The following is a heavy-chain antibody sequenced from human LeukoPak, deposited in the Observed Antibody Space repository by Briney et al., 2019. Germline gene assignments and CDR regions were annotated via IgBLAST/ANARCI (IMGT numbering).Heavy chain of an antibody. Sequence: SETLSLTCSVSGGSINSNSHHWDWIRQAPGKGLEWIGNIYYSGTASYNPSLKSRVTISVDTSKNQFSLRLSSVTAADTAVYYCARRGDILTDYAFDYWGQGTLVTVSS. CDR1: GGSINSNSHH. J-gene: IGHJ4*02. CDR3: ARRGDILTDYAFDY. D-gene: IGHD3-9*01. CDR2: IYYSGTA. V-gene: IGHV4-39*01.